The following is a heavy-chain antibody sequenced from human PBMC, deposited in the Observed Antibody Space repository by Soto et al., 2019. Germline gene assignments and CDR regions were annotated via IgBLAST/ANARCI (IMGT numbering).Heavy chain of an antibody. D-gene: IGHD3-22*01. Sequence: QVQLVQSGAEVKKPGSSVKVSCKASGGTFSSYAISWVRQAPGQGLEWMGGIIPIFGTANYAQKFQGRVTITADKSTSTAYRELSSLRSEDTAVYYCASPSYYYDSSGYYDYYYGMDVWGQGTTVTVSS. CDR3: ASPSYYYDSSGYYDYYYGMDV. V-gene: IGHV1-69*06. J-gene: IGHJ6*02. CDR2: IIPIFGTA. CDR1: GGTFSSYA.